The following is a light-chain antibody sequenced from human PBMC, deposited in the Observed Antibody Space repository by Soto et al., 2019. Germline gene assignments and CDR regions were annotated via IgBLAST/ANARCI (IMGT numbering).Light chain of an antibody. V-gene: IGKV1-5*03. J-gene: IGKJ1*01. CDR3: QHYSHYPWT. CDR2: QAS. CDR1: QSINKW. Sequence: DIKMTQSPSTLSASPGDRVIITCRASQSINKWLAWYQQRPGEAPKLLIYQASYLQSGVPSRFSGSGSETEFSLTISSLQPADFATYYCQHYSHYPWTFGQGTKVEIK.